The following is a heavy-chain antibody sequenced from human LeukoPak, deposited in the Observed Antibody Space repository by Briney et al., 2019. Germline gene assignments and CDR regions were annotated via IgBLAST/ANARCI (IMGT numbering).Heavy chain of an antibody. J-gene: IGHJ4*02. CDR1: GFTFTSYE. D-gene: IGHD2-21*01. V-gene: IGHV3-48*03. CDR2: ISSSGTTI. CDR3: CGASFNY. Sequence: GGSLRLSCAASGFTFTSYEMNWVRQAPGKGLEWVSYISSSGTTIYYADSVKGRFTISRHNAKNSLFLQMNSLRAEDTAVYYCCGASFNYWGQGTLVAVSS.